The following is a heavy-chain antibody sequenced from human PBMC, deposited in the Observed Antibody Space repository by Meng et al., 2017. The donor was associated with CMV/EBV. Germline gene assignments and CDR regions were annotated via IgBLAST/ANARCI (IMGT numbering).Heavy chain of an antibody. J-gene: IGHJ4*02. CDR3: AIQLGYCSSTSCERDFDY. CDR1: GGTFSSYA. D-gene: IGHD2-2*01. Sequence: SVKVSCKASGGTFSSYAISWVRQAPGQGLEWMGGIIPILGIANYAQKFQGRVTITADKSTSTAYMELSSLRSEDTAVYYCAIQLGYCSSTSCERDFDYWARERWSPSPQ. CDR2: IIPILGIA. V-gene: IGHV1-69*10.